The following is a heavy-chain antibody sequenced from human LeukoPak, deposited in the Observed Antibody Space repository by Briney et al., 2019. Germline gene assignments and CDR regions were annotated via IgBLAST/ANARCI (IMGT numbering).Heavy chain of an antibody. J-gene: IGHJ4*02. Sequence: GGSLRLSCAASGFSFSSYWMAWVRQAPGKGLEWVANIKYDGSLKFYGGSVRGRFTISRDNTKNSLYLEMNSLRVDDTALYFCASSHDSSGNDWGQGTMVTVSS. CDR1: GFSFSSYW. V-gene: IGHV3-7*01. CDR2: IKYDGSLK. CDR3: ASSHDSSGND. D-gene: IGHD3-22*01.